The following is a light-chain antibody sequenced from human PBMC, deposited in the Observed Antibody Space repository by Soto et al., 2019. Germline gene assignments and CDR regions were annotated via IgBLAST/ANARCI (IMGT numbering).Light chain of an antibody. CDR1: QNISRS. J-gene: IGKJ1*01. V-gene: IGKV3-15*01. CDR2: GTS. CDR3: HQYHGGPLT. Sequence: CVSLGGRGTIYYKASQNISRSLAWYQQKPGQGPSLLIYGTSTRAGGVPARFSGGGSGTEFTLTINSLLCEDFAVYYCHQYHGGPLTFCQGTNVDI.